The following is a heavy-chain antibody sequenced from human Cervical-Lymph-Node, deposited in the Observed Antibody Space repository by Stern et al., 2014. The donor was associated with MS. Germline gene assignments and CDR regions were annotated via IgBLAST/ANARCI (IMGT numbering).Heavy chain of an antibody. CDR3: AREGGDDFWTGYPIDY. CDR1: GFTFSNYP. V-gene: IGHV3-64*01. D-gene: IGHD3/OR15-3a*01. Sequence: EVQLEESGGGLVQPGGSLRLSCAASGFTFSNYPMHWVRQAPGKGLEHISTISSNGDSTYYANSAKGRFTISRDNSKNTLYLQMGSLRTDDMAVYYCAREGGDDFWTGYPIDYWGQGTLVTVSS. CDR2: ISSNGDST. J-gene: IGHJ4*02.